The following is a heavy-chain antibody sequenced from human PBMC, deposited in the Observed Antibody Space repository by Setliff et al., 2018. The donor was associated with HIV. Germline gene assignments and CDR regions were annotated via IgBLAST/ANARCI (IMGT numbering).Heavy chain of an antibody. D-gene: IGHD6-19*01. Sequence: SETLSLTCPVSGGSISSGTSYWSWIRQPAGKGLEWIGHIYTSGSTNYNPSLKSRVIISVDTSNNQFSLNLASVTAADTAVYYCATGSGWPLLGYWGQGTLVTVSS. CDR3: ATGSGWPLLGY. V-gene: IGHV4-61*09. CDR1: GGSISSGTSY. CDR2: IYTSGST. J-gene: IGHJ4*02.